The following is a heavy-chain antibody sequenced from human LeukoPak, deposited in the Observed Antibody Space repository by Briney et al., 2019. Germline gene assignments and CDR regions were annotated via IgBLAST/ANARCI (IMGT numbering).Heavy chain of an antibody. D-gene: IGHD1-1*01. Sequence: SETLSLTCTVSGGSISSSSYYWGWIRQPPGKGLEWIGSIYYSGSTYYNPSLKSRVTISVDTSKNQFSLKLGSVTAADTAVYYCAVGERSDTGWASNVDYWGQGTLVTVSS. V-gene: IGHV4-39*01. CDR1: GGSISSSSYY. CDR2: IYYSGST. J-gene: IGHJ4*02. CDR3: AVGERSDTGWASNVDY.